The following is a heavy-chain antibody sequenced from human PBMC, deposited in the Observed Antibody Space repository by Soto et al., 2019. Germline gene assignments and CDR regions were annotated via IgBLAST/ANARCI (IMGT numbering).Heavy chain of an antibody. CDR1: GYTFTSYA. J-gene: IGHJ3*02. CDR2: INAGNGNT. D-gene: IGHD6-19*01. V-gene: IGHV1-3*01. Sequence: ASVKVSCKASGYTFTSYAMHWVRQAPGQKLERIGWINAGNGNTKYSQKFQGRVTITRDTSASTAYMELSSLRSEVTAVYYCASWYSGSDAFDIWGQGTMVTVSS. CDR3: ASWYSGSDAFDI.